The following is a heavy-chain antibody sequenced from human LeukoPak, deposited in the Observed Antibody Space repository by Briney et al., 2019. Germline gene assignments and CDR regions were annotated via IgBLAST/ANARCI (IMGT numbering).Heavy chain of an antibody. Sequence: ASVTVSCKASGYPFSNYDINWVRRAPGQGLERMGWMNPKSGNTGYGRKFQGRVTMTRVTSTSTVYMELSSLRSEDAALYYCASPFTDSSGLGYWGQGTLVTVSS. J-gene: IGHJ4*02. CDR1: GYPFSNYD. D-gene: IGHD6-25*01. CDR3: ASPFTDSSGLGY. CDR2: MNPKSGNT. V-gene: IGHV1-8*01.